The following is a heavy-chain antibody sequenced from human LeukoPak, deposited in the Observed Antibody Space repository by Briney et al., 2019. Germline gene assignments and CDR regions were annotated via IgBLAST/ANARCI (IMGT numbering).Heavy chain of an antibody. J-gene: IGHJ6*03. D-gene: IGHD6-13*01. CDR3: ARSAQGSSWTINYSYLYMDV. CDR2: IVPVLDMT. V-gene: IGHV1-69*02. CDR1: EGTFSSYT. Sequence: ASVKVSCKASEGTFSSYTVSWVRQAPGQGLEWMGRIVPVLDMTDYAQKFQGRVTITAHRSTNTVYMELNSLTSEDTAMYYCARSAQGSSWTINYSYLYMDVWGKGTTVTVS.